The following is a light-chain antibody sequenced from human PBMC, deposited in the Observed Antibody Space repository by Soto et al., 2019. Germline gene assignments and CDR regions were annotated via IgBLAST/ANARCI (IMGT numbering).Light chain of an antibody. Sequence: EIVLTQSPGTLSLSPGERATLSCRASQSVSNSFLAWYQQKPGQAPSPLIYGASSRATGIPDRFSGSGSGTDFTLTISRLEPEDFAVYYCQQYGSSPKTFGQGTKVDIK. CDR3: QQYGSSPKT. CDR1: QSVSNSF. J-gene: IGKJ1*01. V-gene: IGKV3-20*01. CDR2: GAS.